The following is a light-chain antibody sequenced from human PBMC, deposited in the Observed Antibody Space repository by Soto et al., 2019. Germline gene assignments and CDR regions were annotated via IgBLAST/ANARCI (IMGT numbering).Light chain of an antibody. CDR3: HQYGASPWT. J-gene: IGKJ1*01. Sequence: EIVLTQSPGTLSLSPGERATLSCRASESVSDNYLAWYQQRSGQAPRLVIYGASSRASAVPDRFSGSGSGADFTLTISRLEPEDFAVYYCHQYGASPWTFGQGTRVEIK. V-gene: IGKV3-20*01. CDR2: GAS. CDR1: ESVSDNY.